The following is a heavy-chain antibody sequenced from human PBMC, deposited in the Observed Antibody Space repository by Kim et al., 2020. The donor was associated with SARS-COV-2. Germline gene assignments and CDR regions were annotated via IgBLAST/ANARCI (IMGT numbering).Heavy chain of an antibody. CDR3: ARENFRGIAAALYYFDY. J-gene: IGHJ4*02. Sequence: SETLSLTCTVSGGSVSSGSYYWSWIRQPPGKGLEWIGYIYYSGSTNYNPSLKSRVTISVDTSKNQFSLKLSSVTAADTAVYYCARENFRGIAAALYYFDYWGQGTLVTVSS. V-gene: IGHV4-61*01. D-gene: IGHD6-13*01. CDR2: IYYSGST. CDR1: GGSVSSGSYY.